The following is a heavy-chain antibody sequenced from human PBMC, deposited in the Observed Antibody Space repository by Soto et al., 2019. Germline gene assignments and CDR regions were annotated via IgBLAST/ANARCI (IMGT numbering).Heavy chain of an antibody. CDR3: ARSAAAGTYFDY. CDR2: IWYDGSNK. V-gene: IGHV3-33*01. CDR1: GFTFSSYG. J-gene: IGHJ4*02. D-gene: IGHD6-13*01. Sequence: QVQLVESGGGVVQPGRSLRLSCAASGFTFSSYGMHWVRQAPGKGLAWVAVIWYDGSNKYYADSVKGRFTISRDNSKNTLYLQMNSLRAEDTAVYYCARSAAAGTYFDYWGQGTLVTVSS.